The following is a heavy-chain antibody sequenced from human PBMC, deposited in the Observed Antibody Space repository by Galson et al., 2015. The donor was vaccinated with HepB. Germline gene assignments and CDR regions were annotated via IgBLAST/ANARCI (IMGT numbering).Heavy chain of an antibody. D-gene: IGHD1-26*01. CDR2: ISSSGANT. Sequence: SLRLSCAASGFTFRSYAMSWVRQAPGKGLEWVSGISSSGANTYYADSVKGRFTISRDNSKNTVYLQMNSLRTEDTAVYYCAKLGMSTGSPSTWYWGQGTLVTVSS. CDR1: GFTFRSYA. J-gene: IGHJ4*02. CDR3: AKLGMSTGSPSTWY. V-gene: IGHV3-23*01.